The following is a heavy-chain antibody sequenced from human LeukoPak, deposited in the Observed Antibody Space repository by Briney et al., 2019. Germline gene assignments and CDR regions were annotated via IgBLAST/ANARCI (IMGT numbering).Heavy chain of an antibody. CDR2: ISGSGGGNT. V-gene: IGHV3-23*01. D-gene: IGHD4-23*01. Sequence: GGSLRLSCVASRFTFSTYAMSWVRQAPGKGLEWVSTISGSGGGNTYYADSVKGRFTISRDNSKNTLYLQMNSLRAEDTAVYYCAKDQYGGNPQYYFDYWGQGTLVTVSS. J-gene: IGHJ4*02. CDR3: AKDQYGGNPQYYFDY. CDR1: RFTFSTYA.